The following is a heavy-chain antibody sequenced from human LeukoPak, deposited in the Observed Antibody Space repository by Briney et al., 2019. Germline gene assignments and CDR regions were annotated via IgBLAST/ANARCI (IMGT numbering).Heavy chain of an antibody. J-gene: IGHJ4*02. CDR1: GYTFTSYG. CDR2: ISAYNGNT. V-gene: IGHV1-18*01. Sequence: ASVKVSCKASGYTFTSYGISWVRQAPGQGLKWMGWISAYNGNTNYAQKLQGRVTMTTDTSTSTAYMELRSLRSDDTAVYYCARRLAVASYTDYWGQGTLVTVSS. D-gene: IGHD6-19*01. CDR3: ARRLAVASYTDY.